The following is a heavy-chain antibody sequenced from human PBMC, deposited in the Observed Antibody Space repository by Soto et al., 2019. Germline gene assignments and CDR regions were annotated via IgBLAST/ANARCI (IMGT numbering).Heavy chain of an antibody. CDR1: GYTFTSYG. Sequence: ASVKVSGKASGYTFTSYGISWVRQAPGQGLEWMGWISAYNGNTNYAQKLQGRVTMTTDTSTSTAYMELRSLRSDDTAVYYCAIIGYSGYDLGYWGQGTLVTVSS. CDR3: AIIGYSGYDLGY. D-gene: IGHD5-12*01. V-gene: IGHV1-18*04. CDR2: ISAYNGNT. J-gene: IGHJ4*02.